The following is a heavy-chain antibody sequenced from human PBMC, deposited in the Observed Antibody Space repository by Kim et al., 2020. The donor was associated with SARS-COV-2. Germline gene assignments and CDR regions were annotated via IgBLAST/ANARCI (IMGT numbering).Heavy chain of an antibody. CDR2: IIPIFGTA. Sequence: SVKVSCKASGGTFSSYAISWVRQAPGQGLEWMGGIIPIFGTANYAQKFQGRVTITADESTSTAYMELSSLRSEDTAVYYCARGTYYYDSSGYFFDYWGQGTLVTVSS. V-gene: IGHV1-69*13. J-gene: IGHJ4*02. D-gene: IGHD3-22*01. CDR3: ARGTYYYDSSGYFFDY. CDR1: GGTFSSYA.